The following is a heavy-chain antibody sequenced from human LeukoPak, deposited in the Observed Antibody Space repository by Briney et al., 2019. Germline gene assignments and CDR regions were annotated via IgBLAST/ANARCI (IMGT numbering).Heavy chain of an antibody. CDR3: ARYSSSQTNSPFVY. CDR1: GGSISSYY. D-gene: IGHD6-13*01. CDR2: IYYSGST. Sequence: PSETLSLTCTVSGGSISSYYWSWIRQPPGKGLEWIGYIYYSGSTNYNPSLKSRVTISVDTSKNQFSLKLSSVTAADTAVYYCARYSSSQTNSPFVYWGQGTLVTVSS. J-gene: IGHJ4*02. V-gene: IGHV4-59*01.